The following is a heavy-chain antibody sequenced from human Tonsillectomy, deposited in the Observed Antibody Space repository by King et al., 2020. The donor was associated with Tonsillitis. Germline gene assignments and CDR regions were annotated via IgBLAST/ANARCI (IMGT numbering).Heavy chain of an antibody. Sequence: VPLQESGPGLVKPSQTLSLTCTVSGGSISSDNYSWSWIRQPAGKGLEWIGRIYTSGDTIYNPSLKSRVTISADTSNNQFSLKLSSVTAADTAVYYCARMVDLNLEYDTSGYISSYFDYWGQGTLVTVSS. CDR2: IYTSGDT. D-gene: IGHD3-22*01. V-gene: IGHV4-61*02. CDR3: ARMVDLNLEYDTSGYISSYFDY. CDR1: GGSISSDNYS. J-gene: IGHJ4*02.